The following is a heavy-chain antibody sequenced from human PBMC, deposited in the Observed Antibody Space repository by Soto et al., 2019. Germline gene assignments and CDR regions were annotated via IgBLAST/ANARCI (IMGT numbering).Heavy chain of an antibody. CDR2: IYSGGST. J-gene: IGHJ4*02. V-gene: IGHV3-66*01. CDR3: ARGAAGFGG. Sequence: EVQLVESGGGLVQPGGSLRLSCAASGFSVSSNYLSWVRQAPGKGLEWVSVIYSGGSTYYADSVKGRFTISRDNSKNTLYFQMNSMRAEDTGVCYCARGAAGFGGWGQGALVTVFS. CDR1: GFSVSSNY. D-gene: IGHD6-13*01.